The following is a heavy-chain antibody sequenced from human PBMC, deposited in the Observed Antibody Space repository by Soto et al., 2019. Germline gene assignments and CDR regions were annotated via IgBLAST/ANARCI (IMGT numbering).Heavy chain of an antibody. Sequence: QVQLQQWGAGLLKPSETLSLTCAVYGGSFSGYYWSWIRQPPGKGLEWIGEINHSGSTNYNPSLKGRVTISVDTSKNQFSLKLSSVTAADTAVYYCARGPYDYIWGSYRYTQFDYWGQGTLVTVSS. D-gene: IGHD3-16*02. CDR2: INHSGST. CDR3: ARGPYDYIWGSYRYTQFDY. V-gene: IGHV4-34*01. J-gene: IGHJ4*02. CDR1: GGSFSGYY.